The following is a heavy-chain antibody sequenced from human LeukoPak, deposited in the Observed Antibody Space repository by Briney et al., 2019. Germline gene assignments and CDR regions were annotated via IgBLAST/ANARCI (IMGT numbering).Heavy chain of an antibody. CDR2: ISAYNGNT. J-gene: IGHJ1*01. V-gene: IGHV1-18*01. D-gene: IGHD3-22*01. CDR3: ARGHSSGYYLGVFAPAEYFQH. CDR1: GYTFTSYG. Sequence: GASVKVSCKASGYTFTSYGISWVRQAPGQGLEWMGWISAYNGNTNYAQKLQGRVTMTTDTSTSTAYMELRSLRSDDTAVYYCARGHSSGYYLGVFAPAEYFQHWGQGTLVTVSS.